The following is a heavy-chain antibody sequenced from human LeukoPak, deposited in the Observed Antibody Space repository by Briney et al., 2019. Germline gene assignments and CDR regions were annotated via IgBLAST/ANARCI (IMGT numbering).Heavy chain of an antibody. CDR1: KGSISPYY. J-gene: IGHJ6*03. V-gene: IGHV4-59*01. D-gene: IGHD3-22*01. CDR3: ARARVSDTSGPYFGYFYDMDV. Sequence: SETLSLTCTVSKGSISPYYWTWIRQPPGKGLEYIGYINYSGSTKYNPSLKSRLTISVGTSKNQFFLELSSVTAADTAVYYCARARVSDTSGPYFGYFYDMDVWGKGTTVIVSS. CDR2: INYSGST.